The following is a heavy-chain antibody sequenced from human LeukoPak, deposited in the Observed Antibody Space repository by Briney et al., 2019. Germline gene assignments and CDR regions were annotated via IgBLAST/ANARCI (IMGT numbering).Heavy chain of an antibody. CDR2: ISAFDGNT. CDR1: GYTFISYG. CDR3: ARGALTVAGTRYFLH. V-gene: IGHV1-18*01. Sequence: ASVKVSCRASGYTFISYGITWVRQAPGQGLEWMGWISAFDGNTNYAQKLQGRVTMTTDTSTSTAYMELRSLRSDDTAVYYCARGALTVAGTRYFLHWGQGTLVTVSS. D-gene: IGHD6-19*01. J-gene: IGHJ1*01.